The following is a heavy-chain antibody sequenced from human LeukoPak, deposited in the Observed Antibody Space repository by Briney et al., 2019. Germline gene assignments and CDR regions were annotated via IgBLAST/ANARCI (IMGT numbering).Heavy chain of an antibody. CDR2: ISYDGSNK. Sequence: PGGSLRLSCAASGFTFSSYAMHWVRQAPGKGLEWVAVISYDGSNKYYADSVKGRFTISRDSSKNTLYLQMNSLRAEDTAVYYCARAADYGDYVGGSDYWGQGTLVTVSS. CDR1: GFTFSSYA. D-gene: IGHD4-17*01. CDR3: ARAADYGDYVGGSDY. J-gene: IGHJ4*02. V-gene: IGHV3-30*01.